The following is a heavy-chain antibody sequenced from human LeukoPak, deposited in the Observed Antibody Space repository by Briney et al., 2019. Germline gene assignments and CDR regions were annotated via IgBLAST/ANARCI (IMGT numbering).Heavy chain of an antibody. D-gene: IGHD3-16*01. CDR3: ARLTGGVARHFQH. CDR1: GGSISSGDYY. Sequence: PSQTLSLTCTVSGGSISSGDYYWSWIRQPPGKGLEWIGYIYYSGSTYYNPSLKSRVTISVDTSKNQFSLKLSSVTAADTAVYYCARLTGGVARHFQHWGQGTLVTVSS. V-gene: IGHV4-30-4*08. CDR2: IYYSGST. J-gene: IGHJ1*01.